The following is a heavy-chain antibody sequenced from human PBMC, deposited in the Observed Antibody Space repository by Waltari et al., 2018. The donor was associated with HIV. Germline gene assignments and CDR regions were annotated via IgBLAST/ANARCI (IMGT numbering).Heavy chain of an antibody. D-gene: IGHD3-22*01. Sequence: QVQLVQSGAEVKEPGSSLKVSCKASGGTFTSWVRQAPGQGLQWMGGIIPLLGIPSYAQNFQGRVSITADEVTSTVYLELTSLRSDDTAVYFCARDGDHDSSGYLASWGQGALVTVSS. CDR1: GGTFTS. V-gene: IGHV1-69*04. J-gene: IGHJ4*02. CDR2: IIPLLGIP. CDR3: ARDGDHDSSGYLAS.